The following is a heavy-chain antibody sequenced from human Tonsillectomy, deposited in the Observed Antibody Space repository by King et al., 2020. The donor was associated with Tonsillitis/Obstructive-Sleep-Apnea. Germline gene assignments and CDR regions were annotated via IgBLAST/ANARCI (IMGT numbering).Heavy chain of an antibody. D-gene: IGHD6-13*01. CDR1: GFTFSSYA. V-gene: IGHV3-23*04. Sequence: VQLVESGGGLVQPGGSLRLSCAASGFTFSSYAMSWVRQAPGKGLEWVSAISGSGGSTYYADSVKGRITISRDNSKNTLYLQMNSLRAEDTAVYYCAKDWGAAAGTYYYYMDVWGKGTTVTVSS. CDR3: AKDWGAAAGTYYYYMDV. J-gene: IGHJ6*03. CDR2: ISGSGGST.